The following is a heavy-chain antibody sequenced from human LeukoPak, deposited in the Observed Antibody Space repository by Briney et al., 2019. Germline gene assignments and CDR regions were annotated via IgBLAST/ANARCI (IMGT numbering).Heavy chain of an antibody. D-gene: IGHD3-3*01. J-gene: IGHJ5*02. CDR2: ISSGSSHI. CDR3: ARRNDFWFDP. V-gene: IGHV3-21*01. CDR1: GFTFSSYA. Sequence: GGSLRLSCAASGFTFSSYAVNWVRQAPGKGLEWVSSISSGSSHIYYADSVKGRFTISRDNAKNSLYLQMNSLRAEDTAVYYCARRNDFWFDPWGQGTLVTVSP.